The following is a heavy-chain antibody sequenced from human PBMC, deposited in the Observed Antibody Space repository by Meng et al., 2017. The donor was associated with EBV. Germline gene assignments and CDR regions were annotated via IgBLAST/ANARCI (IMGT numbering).Heavy chain of an antibody. V-gene: IGHV2-5*02. CDR1: GFSLSTSGVC. Sequence: QTTLKESGPTLVKPTQTLTLTCTFSGFSLSTSGVCVGWIRQPPGKALEWLALIYWDDDKRYSPSLKSRLTITKDTSKNQVVLTMTNMDPVDTATYYCAHRRDEYSSSWYGWFDPWGQGTLVTVSS. D-gene: IGHD6-13*01. J-gene: IGHJ5*02. CDR2: IYWDDDK. CDR3: AHRRDEYSSSWYGWFDP.